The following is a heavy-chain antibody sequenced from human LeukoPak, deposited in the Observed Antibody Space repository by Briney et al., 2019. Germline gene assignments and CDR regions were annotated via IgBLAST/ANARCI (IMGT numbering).Heavy chain of an antibody. CDR2: INHSGST. D-gene: IGHD3-22*01. CDR1: GGSFSGYY. J-gene: IGHJ4*02. CDR3: ARRITMIVVVITPHFDY. V-gene: IGHV4-34*01. Sequence: SETLSLTCAVYGGSFSGYYWSWIRQPPGKGLEWIGEINHSGSTNYNPSLKSRVTISVDTSKNQFPLKLSSVTAADTAVYYCARRITMIVVVITPHFDYWGQGTLVTVSS.